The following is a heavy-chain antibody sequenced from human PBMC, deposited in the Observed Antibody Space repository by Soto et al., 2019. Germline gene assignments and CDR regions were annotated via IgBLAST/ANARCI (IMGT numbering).Heavy chain of an antibody. V-gene: IGHV1-3*01. Sequence: QVQLVQSGAEVKKPGASVKVSCKASGYTFTSYAMHWVRQAPGQRLERMGWINVGTGNTKYSQKFQGRVTITRETSASTAYMELSSLRSEDTAVYYCARLEAYCSGGTCYLSYFDYWGQGTLVTVSS. CDR2: INVGTGNT. D-gene: IGHD2-15*01. J-gene: IGHJ4*02. CDR1: GYTFTSYA. CDR3: ARLEAYCSGGTCYLSYFDY.